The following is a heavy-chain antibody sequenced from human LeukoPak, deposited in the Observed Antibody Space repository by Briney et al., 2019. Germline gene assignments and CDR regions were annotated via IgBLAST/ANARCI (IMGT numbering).Heavy chain of an antibody. D-gene: IGHD1-26*01. J-gene: IGHJ5*02. CDR2: ISAYNGNT. CDR3: ARGSVGATNWFDP. Sequence: GASVKVSCKASGYTFTSYGISWVRQAPGQGLEWMGWISAYNGNTNYAQKFQGWVTMTRDTSISTAYMELSRLRSDDTAVYYCARGSVGATNWFDPWGRGTLVTVSS. V-gene: IGHV1-18*01. CDR1: GYTFTSYG.